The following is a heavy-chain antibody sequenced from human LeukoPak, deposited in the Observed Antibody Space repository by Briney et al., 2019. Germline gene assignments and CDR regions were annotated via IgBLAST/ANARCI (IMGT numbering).Heavy chain of an antibody. J-gene: IGHJ4*02. CDR3: TTRSPARYCSDGACYSSADY. CDR1: EFTFSSYS. V-gene: IGHV3-15*07. Sequence: GGSLRLSCAASEFTFSSYSMNWVRQAPGKGLEWVGHIRSKADGGTPDYIAPVKGRFTISRDDSKDTLYLQMNSLNTEDTAMYYCTTRSPARYCSDGACYSSADYWGQGTLVTVSS. D-gene: IGHD2-15*01. CDR2: IRSKADGGTP.